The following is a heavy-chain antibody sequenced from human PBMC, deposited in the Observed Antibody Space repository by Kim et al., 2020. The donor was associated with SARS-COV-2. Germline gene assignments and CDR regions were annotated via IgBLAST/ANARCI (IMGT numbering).Heavy chain of an antibody. V-gene: IGHV3-23*01. D-gene: IGHD2-2*02. Sequence: FTISRDNSKNTLYLQMNSLRAEDTAVYYCAKLVGDIVVVPAAIRLGYFDYWGQGTLVTVSS. J-gene: IGHJ4*02. CDR3: AKLVGDIVVVPAAIRLGYFDY.